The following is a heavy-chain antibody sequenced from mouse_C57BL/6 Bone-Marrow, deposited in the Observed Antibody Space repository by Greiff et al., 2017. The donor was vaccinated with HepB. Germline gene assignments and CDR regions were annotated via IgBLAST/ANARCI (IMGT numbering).Heavy chain of an antibody. CDR1: GFNIKDYY. CDR3: TPIYYDPTGYFDV. CDR2: IDPEDGDT. V-gene: IGHV14-1*01. D-gene: IGHD2-4*01. Sequence: EVHLVESGAELVRPGASVKLSCTASGFNIKDYYMHWVKQRPEQGLEWIGRIDPEDGDTEYAPKFQGKATMTADTSSNTAYLQLSSLTSEDTAVYYCTPIYYDPTGYFDVWGTGTTVTVSS. J-gene: IGHJ1*03.